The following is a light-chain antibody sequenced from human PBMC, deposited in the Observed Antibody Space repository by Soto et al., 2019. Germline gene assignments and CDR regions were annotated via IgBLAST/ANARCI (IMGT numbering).Light chain of an antibody. CDR1: SSDVGGYKY. V-gene: IGLV2-14*03. CDR3: SSYTSSSTLV. J-gene: IGLJ1*01. Sequence: QSALTQPASVSGSPGQSITISCTGTSSDVGGYKYVSWYQQYPAKAPKLMIYDVSNRPSGVSNRFSGSKSGNTASLTISGLQADDEADYYCSSYTSSSTLVFGTGT. CDR2: DVS.